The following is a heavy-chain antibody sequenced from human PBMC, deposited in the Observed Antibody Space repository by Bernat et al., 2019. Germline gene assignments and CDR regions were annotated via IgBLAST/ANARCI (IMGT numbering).Heavy chain of an antibody. CDR3: ARHPAYDFWSGYYTPNWYFDL. CDR1: GGSISSSSYY. V-gene: IGHV4-39*01. J-gene: IGHJ2*01. Sequence: QLQLQESGPGLVKPSETLSLTCTVSGGSISSSSYYWGWIRQPPGKGLEWIGSIYYSGSTYYNPSLKSRVTISVDTSKNQFSLKLSSVTAAETAVYYCARHPAYDFWSGYYTPNWYFDLWGRGTLVTVSS. D-gene: IGHD3-3*01. CDR2: IYYSGST.